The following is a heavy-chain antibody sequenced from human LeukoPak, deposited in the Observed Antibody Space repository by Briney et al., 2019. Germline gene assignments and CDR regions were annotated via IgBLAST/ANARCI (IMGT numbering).Heavy chain of an antibody. CDR2: IYYSGST. Sequence: SETLSLTCTVSGGSISNYYWSWIRQPPGKGLEWIGYIYYSGSTNYNPSLKSRVTISVDTSKNQFSLKVSSVTAADTAVYYCARHLYSYDLVDHWGQGTLVTVSS. V-gene: IGHV4-59*08. D-gene: IGHD5-18*01. J-gene: IGHJ4*02. CDR1: GGSISNYY. CDR3: ARHLYSYDLVDH.